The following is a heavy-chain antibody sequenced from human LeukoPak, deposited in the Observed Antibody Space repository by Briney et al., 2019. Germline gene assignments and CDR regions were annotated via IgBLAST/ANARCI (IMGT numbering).Heavy chain of an antibody. V-gene: IGHV4-39*07. D-gene: IGHD5-18*01. CDR2: IYYSGST. CDR1: GGSISSSSYY. CDR3: ARGWDTAMTTDNWFDP. J-gene: IGHJ5*02. Sequence: PSETLSLTCTVSGGSISSSSYYWGWIRQPPGKGLEWIGSIYYSGSTYYNPSLKSRVTISVDTSKNQFSLKLSSVTAADTAVYYCARGWDTAMTTDNWFDPWGQGTLVTVSS.